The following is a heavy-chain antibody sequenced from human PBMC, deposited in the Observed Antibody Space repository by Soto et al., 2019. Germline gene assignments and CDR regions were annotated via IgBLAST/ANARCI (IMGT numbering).Heavy chain of an antibody. Sequence: GGSLRLSCAASGFTFSSYAMSWVRQAPGKGLEWVSAISGSGGSTYYADSVKGRFTISRDNSKNTLYLQMNSLRVEDTAVYYCAKSLGVVGYYNYYYYGMDVWGQGTTVTVSS. CDR1: GFTFSSYA. D-gene: IGHD3-22*01. CDR2: ISGSGGST. CDR3: AKSLGVVGYYNYYYYGMDV. J-gene: IGHJ6*02. V-gene: IGHV3-23*01.